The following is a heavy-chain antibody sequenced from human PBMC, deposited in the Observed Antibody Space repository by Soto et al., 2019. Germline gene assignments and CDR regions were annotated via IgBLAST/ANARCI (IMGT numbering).Heavy chain of an antibody. CDR3: DGGQDYLDY. D-gene: IGHD6-25*01. CDR1: GFPFTTYG. J-gene: IGHJ4*02. Sequence: QVQLVESGGGVVQPGRSLRLSCAASGFPFTTYGMHWVREGPGKGLEWVAVISYDGSNRYYADSVKGRFTISRENSKNTVYLQMNDLRTEDTALYYCDGGQDYLDYRGQGPLVTVSS. CDR2: ISYDGSNR. V-gene: IGHV3-30*03.